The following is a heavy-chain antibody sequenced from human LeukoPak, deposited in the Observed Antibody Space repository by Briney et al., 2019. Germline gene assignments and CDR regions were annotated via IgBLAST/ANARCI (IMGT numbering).Heavy chain of an antibody. Sequence: SETLSLTCAVYGGSFSGYYWSLIRQPPGKGLEWIGEINHSGSTNYNPSLKSRVTISVDTSKNQFSLKLSSVTAADTAVYYCARGGLSYYGSGSYRKYNWFDPWGQGTLVTVSS. CDR1: GGSFSGYY. V-gene: IGHV4-34*01. D-gene: IGHD3-10*01. J-gene: IGHJ5*02. CDR3: ARGGLSYYGSGSYRKYNWFDP. CDR2: INHSGST.